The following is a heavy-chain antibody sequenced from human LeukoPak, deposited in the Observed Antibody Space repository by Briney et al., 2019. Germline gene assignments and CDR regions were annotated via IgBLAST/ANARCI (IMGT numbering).Heavy chain of an antibody. J-gene: IGHJ6*02. Sequence: GGSLRLSCAASGFTFSSYAMSWVRQAPGKGLEWVSAISGSGGSTYYADSVKGRFTISRDNSKNTLYLQMNSLRAEDTAVYYCAKFSGSYYYYYAMDVWGQGTTVTVSS. CDR2: ISGSGGST. D-gene: IGHD1-26*01. CDR3: AKFSGSYYYYYAMDV. CDR1: GFTFSSYA. V-gene: IGHV3-23*01.